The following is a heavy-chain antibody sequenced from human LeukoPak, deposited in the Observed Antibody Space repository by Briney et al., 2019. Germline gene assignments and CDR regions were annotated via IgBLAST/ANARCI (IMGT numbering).Heavy chain of an antibody. CDR3: ARKYSSSWYVFDY. J-gene: IGHJ4*02. V-gene: IGHV1-69*13. CDR1: GGTFSSYA. Sequence: GASVKISCKASGGTFSSYAISWVRQAPGQGLEWMGGIIPIFGTANYAQKFQGRVTITADESTSTAYMELSSLRSEDTAVYYCARKYSSSWYVFDYWGQGTLVTVSS. D-gene: IGHD6-13*01. CDR2: IIPIFGTA.